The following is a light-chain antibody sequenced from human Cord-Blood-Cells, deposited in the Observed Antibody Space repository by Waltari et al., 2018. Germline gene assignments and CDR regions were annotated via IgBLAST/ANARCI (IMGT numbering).Light chain of an antibody. V-gene: IGKV1-8*01. CDR2: AAS. CDR3: QQYYSVIT. J-gene: IGKJ5*01. Sequence: AIRMTQSPSSLSASTGDRVTITCRASQGISSYLAWYQQKPGKAPKILIDAASTLQSGVPARFSGSGAGTDFTLTISCLQSEECATYYCQQYYSVITFGQGTRLEIK. CDR1: QGISSY.